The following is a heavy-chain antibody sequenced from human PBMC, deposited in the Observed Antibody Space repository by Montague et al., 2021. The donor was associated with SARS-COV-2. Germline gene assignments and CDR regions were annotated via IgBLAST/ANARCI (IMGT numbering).Heavy chain of an antibody. D-gene: IGHD3-9*01. Sequence: IYYTGSRKYNSSLKSRLTISVDTSKNQFSLKLSAVTAADTAVYYCARHRRYDVVTYYPDFWGQGILVTVSS. V-gene: IGHV4-61*07. J-gene: IGHJ4*02. CDR2: IYYTGSR. CDR3: ARHRRYDVVTYYPDF.